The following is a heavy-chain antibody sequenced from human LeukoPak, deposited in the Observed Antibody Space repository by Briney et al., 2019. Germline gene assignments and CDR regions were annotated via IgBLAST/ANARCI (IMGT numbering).Heavy chain of an antibody. CDR3: AKSEVCSGGSCYYFDY. Sequence: GGSLRLSCAASGFTFSSYGMHWVRQAPGKGLEWVAVISYDGSNKYYADSVKGRFTISRDNSKNTLYLQMNSLRAEDTAVYCCAKSEVCSGGSCYYFDYWGQGTLVTVSS. J-gene: IGHJ4*02. D-gene: IGHD2-15*01. CDR2: ISYDGSNK. V-gene: IGHV3-30*18. CDR1: GFTFSSYG.